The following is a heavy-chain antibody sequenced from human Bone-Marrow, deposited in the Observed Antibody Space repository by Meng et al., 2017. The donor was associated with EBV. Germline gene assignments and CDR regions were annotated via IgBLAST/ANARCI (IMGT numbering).Heavy chain of an antibody. J-gene: IGHJ4*02. CDR3: AHRRSDSGWFGY. CDR1: GFSLSTSGMG. CDR2: IYWDDET. D-gene: IGHD6-19*01. V-gene: IGHV2-5*02. Sequence: QIPLKESGPTVINPTQTLTLACTFSGFSLSTSGMGVAWIRQPPGKALEWLALIYWDDETRYSPALKNRLTVTKDSSKNQVVFRMANLDPADTATYYCAHRRSDSGWFGYWGQGTLVTVSS.